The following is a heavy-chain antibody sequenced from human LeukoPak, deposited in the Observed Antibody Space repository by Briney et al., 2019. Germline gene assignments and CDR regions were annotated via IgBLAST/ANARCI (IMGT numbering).Heavy chain of an antibody. CDR1: RYTFRGYA. J-gene: IGHJ4*02. CDR3: AKDPVYETPFDY. V-gene: IGHV3-23*01. D-gene: IGHD2-8*01. Sequence: GGSLRLSCAASRYTFRGYAMSWVRQAPGKGLEWVSAISGSGGSTYYADSVKGRFTISRDNSKNTLYLQMNRLRAEDTAVYYCAKDPVYETPFDYWGQGTLVTVSS. CDR2: ISGSGGST.